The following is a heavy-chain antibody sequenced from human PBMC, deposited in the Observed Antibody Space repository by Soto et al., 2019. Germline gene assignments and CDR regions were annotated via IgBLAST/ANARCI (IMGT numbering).Heavy chain of an antibody. CDR2: IFYSGNT. Sequence: QLQLQESGPGLVKPSETLSLTYTVSGGSISSNNYYWGWIRQPPGKGLEWIGSIFYSGNTYYNPFFKSRATISTDTSKKQFSLKLNSVTAADTAVYYCARRADMITFGPRSHWFDPWCQGTLVTVSS. J-gene: IGHJ5*02. V-gene: IGHV4-39*01. CDR1: GGSISSNNYY. D-gene: IGHD3-16*01. CDR3: ARRADMITFGPRSHWFDP.